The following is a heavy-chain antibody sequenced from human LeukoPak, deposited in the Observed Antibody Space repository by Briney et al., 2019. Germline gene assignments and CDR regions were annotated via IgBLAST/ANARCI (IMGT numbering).Heavy chain of an antibody. V-gene: IGHV1-24*01. Sequence: ASVKVSCKVSGYTLTELSMHWVRQAPGKGLEWMGGFDPEDGETIYAQKFQGRVTMTEDTSTDTAYMELSSLRSDDTAVYYCATVSITIFGVVIRNWFDPWGQGTLVTVSS. CDR2: FDPEDGET. CDR3: ATVSITIFGVVIRNWFDP. D-gene: IGHD3-3*01. J-gene: IGHJ5*02. CDR1: GYTLTELS.